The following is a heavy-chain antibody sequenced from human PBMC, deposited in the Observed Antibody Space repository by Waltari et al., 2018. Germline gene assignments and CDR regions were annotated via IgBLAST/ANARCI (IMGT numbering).Heavy chain of an antibody. CDR2: INHSGST. D-gene: IGHD6-6*01. V-gene: IGHV4-34*01. Sequence: QVQLQQWGAGLLKPSETLSLTCAVYGGSFSGYYWSWIRQPPGKGLEWIGEINHSGSTNYNPSLKSRVTISVDTSKNQCSLKLSSVTAADTAVYYCARGGARIAARRDYYYGMDVWGQGTTVTVSS. J-gene: IGHJ6*02. CDR1: GGSFSGYY. CDR3: ARGGARIAARRDYYYGMDV.